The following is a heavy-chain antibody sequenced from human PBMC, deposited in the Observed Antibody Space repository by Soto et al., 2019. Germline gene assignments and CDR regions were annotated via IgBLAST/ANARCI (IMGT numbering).Heavy chain of an antibody. J-gene: IGHJ4*02. D-gene: IGHD3-22*01. Sequence: EVQLVESGGGLVKPGGSLRLSCAASGFTFSNAWMNCVRQAPGKGLEWVGRIKSKTDGGTTDYAAPVKGRFTISRDDSKNTLYLQMNSLKTENTAVYYCTTGCDSSGYSITPFDYWGQGTLVTVSS. CDR3: TTGCDSSGYSITPFDY. CDR2: IKSKTDGGTT. V-gene: IGHV3-15*07. CDR1: GFTFSNAW.